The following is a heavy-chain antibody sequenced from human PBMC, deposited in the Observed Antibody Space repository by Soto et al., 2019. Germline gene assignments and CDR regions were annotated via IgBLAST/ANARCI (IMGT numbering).Heavy chain of an antibody. Sequence: SETLSLTCAVYGGSFSGYYLSWIRQPPGKGLEWIGEINHSGSTNYNPSLKSRVTISVDTSKNQFSLKLSSVTAADTAVYYCARVSGAEPSHPTWGQGTLVTVSS. CDR2: INHSGST. V-gene: IGHV4-34*01. D-gene: IGHD4-17*01. CDR3: ARVSGAEPSHPT. J-gene: IGHJ5*02. CDR1: GGSFSGYY.